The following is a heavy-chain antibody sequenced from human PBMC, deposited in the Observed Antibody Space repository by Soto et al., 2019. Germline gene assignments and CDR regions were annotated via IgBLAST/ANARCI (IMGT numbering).Heavy chain of an antibody. CDR1: GFTFSSYS. V-gene: IGHV3-21*01. CDR2: ISSSSSYI. D-gene: IGHD6-13*01. CDR3: ARDPDIAAAVGDYYYMDV. Sequence: GGSLRLSCAASGFTFSSYSMNWVRQAPGKGLEWVSSISSSSSYIYYADSVKGRFTISGDNAKNSLYLQMNSLRAEDTAVYYCARDPDIAAAVGDYYYMDVWGKGTKVTFSS. J-gene: IGHJ6*03.